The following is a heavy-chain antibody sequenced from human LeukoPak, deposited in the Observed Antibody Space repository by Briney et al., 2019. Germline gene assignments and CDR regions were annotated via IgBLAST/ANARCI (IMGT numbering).Heavy chain of an antibody. J-gene: IGHJ3*02. D-gene: IGHD6-13*01. V-gene: IGHV3-33*08. Sequence: TAGSLRLSCAASGFTFSSYWMHWVRQAPGKGLEWVGVIWYDGSNKYYADSVKGRFTISRDNSKNTLYLQMNSLRAEDTAVYYCARDVAAAGADAFDIWGQGTMVTVSS. CDR1: GFTFSSYW. CDR3: ARDVAAAGADAFDI. CDR2: IWYDGSNK.